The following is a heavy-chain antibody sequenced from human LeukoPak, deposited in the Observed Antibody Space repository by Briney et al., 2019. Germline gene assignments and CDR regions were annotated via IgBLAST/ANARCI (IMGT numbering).Heavy chain of an antibody. CDR1: GFTFSSYW. D-gene: IGHD3-10*01. CDR3: AKPQTGWFREDY. J-gene: IGHJ4*02. Sequence: PGGSLRLSCAASGFTFSSYWMHWVRQAPGKGLVWVSRINSDGSRTSYADSVKGRFTISRDNAKNSLYLQMNSLRAEDTAVYYCAKPQTGWFREDYWGQGTLVTVSS. CDR2: INSDGSRT. V-gene: IGHV3-74*01.